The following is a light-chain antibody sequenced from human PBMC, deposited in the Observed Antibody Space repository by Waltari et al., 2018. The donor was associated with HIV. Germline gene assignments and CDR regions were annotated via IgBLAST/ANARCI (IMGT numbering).Light chain of an antibody. CDR1: SSYNGSNT. Sequence: QSLLTQPPSASGTPGQRVAITCSGSSSYNGSNTLSWYRQLPGTAPKLLMYNNNQRPSGVPDRFSGSKSGTSASLAISGLQSEDEANYYCAAWDDSLNGVVFGGGTKLTVL. J-gene: IGLJ2*01. CDR3: AAWDDSLNGVV. CDR2: NNN. V-gene: IGLV1-44*01.